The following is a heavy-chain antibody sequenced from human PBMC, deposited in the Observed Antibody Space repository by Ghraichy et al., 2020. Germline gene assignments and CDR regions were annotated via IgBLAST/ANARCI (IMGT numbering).Heavy chain of an antibody. CDR3: ARSSLWFGYKNYYYYGMDV. D-gene: IGHD3-10*01. J-gene: IGHJ6*02. V-gene: IGHV4-4*09. CDR2: IYTSGST. CDR1: GGSISSYY. Sequence: ESLNISCTVSGGSISSYYWSWIRQPPGKGLEWIGYIYTSGSTNYNPSLKSRVTISVDTSKNQFSLKLSSVTAADTAVYYCARSSLWFGYKNYYYYGMDVWGQGTTVTVSS.